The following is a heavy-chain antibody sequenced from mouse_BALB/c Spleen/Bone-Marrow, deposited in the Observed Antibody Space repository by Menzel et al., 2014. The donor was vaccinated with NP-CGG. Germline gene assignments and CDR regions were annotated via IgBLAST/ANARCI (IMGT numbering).Heavy chain of an antibody. CDR2: IHPNTDNT. D-gene: IGHD2-14*01. CDR1: GYTFTSSW. Sequence: VQLQESGSVLVRPEASVKLSCKASGYTFTSSWMHWAKRRPGQGLEWIGEIHPNTDNTNYDEKFKGKATLTVDTSSSTAYVDLSSLTSEDSAVYYCARHHRYAYYFDYWGQGTTLTVSS. J-gene: IGHJ2*01. V-gene: IGHV1S130*01. CDR3: ARHHRYAYYFDY.